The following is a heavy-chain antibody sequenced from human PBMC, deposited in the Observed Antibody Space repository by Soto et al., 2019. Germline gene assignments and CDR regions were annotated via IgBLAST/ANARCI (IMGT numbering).Heavy chain of an antibody. CDR3: AKDFTIFGVVIPFDY. Sequence: ETLSLTCSVSDDSINSDKYYWGWVRQAPGKGLEWVSAISGSGGSTYYADSVKGRFTISRDNSKNTLYLQMNSLRAEDTAVYYCAKDFTIFGVVIPFDYWGQGTLVTVSS. V-gene: IGHV3-23*01. CDR2: ISGSGGST. J-gene: IGHJ4*02. CDR1: DDSINSDKYY. D-gene: IGHD3-3*01.